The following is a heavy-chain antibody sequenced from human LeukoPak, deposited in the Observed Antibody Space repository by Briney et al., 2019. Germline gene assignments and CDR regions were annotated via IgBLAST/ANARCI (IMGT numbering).Heavy chain of an antibody. D-gene: IGHD3-16*02. CDR1: GFTFSSYE. J-gene: IGHJ4*02. CDR2: ISSSGSTI. V-gene: IGHV3-48*03. CDR3: ARTMITFGGVIVPMGFDY. Sequence: GGSLRLSCAASGFTFSSYEMNWVRQAPGKGLEWVSYISSSGSTIYYADSVKGRFTISRDNAKNSLYLQMNSLRAEDTAVYYCARTMITFGGVIVPMGFDYWGQGTLVTVSS.